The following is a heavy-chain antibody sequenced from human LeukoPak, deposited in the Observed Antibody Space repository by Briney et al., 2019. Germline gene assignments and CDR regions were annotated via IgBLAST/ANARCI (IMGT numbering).Heavy chain of an antibody. V-gene: IGHV4-39*07. CDR1: GGSISSSSYY. CDR3: AGLYYDILTGYTSSFDY. Sequence: PSETLSLTCTVSGGSISSSSYYWGWIRQPPGKGLEWIGSIYHSGSTYYNPSLKSRVTISVDTSKNQFSLKLSSVTAADTAVYYCAGLYYDILTGYTSSFDYWGQGTLVTVSS. CDR2: IYHSGST. J-gene: IGHJ4*02. D-gene: IGHD3-9*01.